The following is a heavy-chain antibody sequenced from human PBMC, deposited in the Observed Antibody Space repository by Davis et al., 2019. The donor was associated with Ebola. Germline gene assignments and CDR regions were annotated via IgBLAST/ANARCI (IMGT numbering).Heavy chain of an antibody. J-gene: IGHJ4*02. CDR3: ARQDTYYYDSSGYYYRYYFDY. V-gene: IGHV4-59*08. CDR2: IYYSGST. CDR1: GGSISSYY. D-gene: IGHD3-22*01. Sequence: ESLKISCTVSGGSISSYYWSWIRQPPGKGLEWIGYIYYSGSTNYNPSLKSRVTISVDTSKNQFSLKLSSVTAADTAVYYCARQDTYYYDSSGYYYRYYFDYWGQGTLVTVSS.